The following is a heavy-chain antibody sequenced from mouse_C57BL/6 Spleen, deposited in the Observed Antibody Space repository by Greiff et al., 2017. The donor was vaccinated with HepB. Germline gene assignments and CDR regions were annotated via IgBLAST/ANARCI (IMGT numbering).Heavy chain of an antibody. CDR2: INPNNGGT. CDR3: AGTAQASWFPY. CDR1: GYTFTDYY. Sequence: VQLQQSGPELVKPGASVKISCKASGYTFTDYYMNWVKQSHGKSLEWIGDINPNNGGTSYNQKFKGKATLTVDKSSSTAYMELRSLTSEDSAVYYCAGTAQASWFPYWGQGTLVTVSA. V-gene: IGHV1-26*01. D-gene: IGHD3-2*02. J-gene: IGHJ3*01.